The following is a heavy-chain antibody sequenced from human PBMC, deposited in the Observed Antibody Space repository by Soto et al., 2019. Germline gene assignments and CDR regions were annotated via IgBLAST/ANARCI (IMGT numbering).Heavy chain of an antibody. Sequence: GGSLRLSCAASGFTFSGSPIHWVRQASGKGLEWVARMRSKANSFATTYAASVKGRFTISRDDSKNTAYLQMDSLKTEDTAVYYCTRAQTSECSGGTCYDANWFDTWGQGT. CDR3: TRAQTSECSGGTCYDANWFDT. D-gene: IGHD2-15*01. CDR1: GFTFSGSP. J-gene: IGHJ5*02. V-gene: IGHV3-73*01. CDR2: MRSKANSFAT.